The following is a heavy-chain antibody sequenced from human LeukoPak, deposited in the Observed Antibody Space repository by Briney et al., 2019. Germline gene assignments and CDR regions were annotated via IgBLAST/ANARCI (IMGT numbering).Heavy chain of an antibody. J-gene: IGHJ5*02. Sequence: GGSLRLSCAASGFSFSSYSMNWVRQAPGRGLEWVSAISGRGVSTYYADSVKGRFTISRDNSKNTLYLQMNSLRAEDTAFYYCANTTTETPGWFDPWGQGTLVTVSS. V-gene: IGHV3-23*01. CDR1: GFSFSSYS. CDR3: ANTTTETPGWFDP. D-gene: IGHD4-11*01. CDR2: ISGRGVST.